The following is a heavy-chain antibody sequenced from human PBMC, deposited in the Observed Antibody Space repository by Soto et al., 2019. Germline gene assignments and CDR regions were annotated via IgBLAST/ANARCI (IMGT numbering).Heavy chain of an antibody. CDR3: ARGTRGGIVVVPAAIYDY. Sequence: QVQLVQSGAEVKKPGASVKVSCKASGYTFTSYGINWVRQAPGQGLEWRGWISAYNGNTNYAQKLQGRVTMTTDTSTSTAYMELRSLRSDDTAVYYCARGTRGGIVVVPAAIYDYWGQGTLVTVSS. D-gene: IGHD2-2*02. CDR2: ISAYNGNT. V-gene: IGHV1-18*01. J-gene: IGHJ4*02. CDR1: GYTFTSYG.